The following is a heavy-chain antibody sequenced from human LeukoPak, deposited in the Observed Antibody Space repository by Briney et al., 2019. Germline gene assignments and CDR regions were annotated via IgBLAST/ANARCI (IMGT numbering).Heavy chain of an antibody. CDR1: GFTFSNAW. V-gene: IGHV3-15*01. J-gene: IGHJ4*02. CDR2: IKSKTDGGTT. Sequence: PGGSLRLSCAASGFTFSNAWMSWVRQAPGKGLEWVGRIKSKTDGGTTDYAAPVKGRFTISRDDSKNTVYLQMNSLKTEDTAVYYCARRAAGTYFDYWGQGTLVTVSS. D-gene: IGHD6-13*01. CDR3: ARRAAGTYFDY.